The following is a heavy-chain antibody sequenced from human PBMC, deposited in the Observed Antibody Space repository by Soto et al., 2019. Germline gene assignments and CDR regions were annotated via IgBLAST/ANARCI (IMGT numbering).Heavy chain of an antibody. V-gene: IGHV1-3*01. Sequence: ASVKVSCKASGYTFTYYTVHWVRQAPGQRPEWMGWINAGDGNTKYSPNFQGRVTITKDTSASTVYMELSSLRSEDTAVYFCTRDYYDSSGYYPKFDYWDQGTLVTVSS. CDR2: INAGDGNT. J-gene: IGHJ4*02. CDR1: GYTFTYYT. D-gene: IGHD3-22*01. CDR3: TRDYYDSSGYYPKFDY.